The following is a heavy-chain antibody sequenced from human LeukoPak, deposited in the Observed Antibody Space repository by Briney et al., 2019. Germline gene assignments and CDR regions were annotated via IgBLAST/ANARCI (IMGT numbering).Heavy chain of an antibody. V-gene: IGHV3-48*03. CDR3: ARDEIRSGAFDI. CDR2: ISSSGSIT. CDR1: GFTFSSFE. Sequence: GGSLRLSCAASGFTFSSFEMNWVRQAPGKGLEWVSYISSSGSITYYADSVKGRFTISRDNAKNSLYLQMNSLRAEDAAIYYCARDEIRSGAFDIWGQGTMVTVSS. J-gene: IGHJ3*02. D-gene: IGHD3-10*01.